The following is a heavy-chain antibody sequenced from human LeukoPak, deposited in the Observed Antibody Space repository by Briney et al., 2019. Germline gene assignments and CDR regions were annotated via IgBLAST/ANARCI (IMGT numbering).Heavy chain of an antibody. CDR1: GFTFDDYA. V-gene: IGHV3-9*01. J-gene: IGHJ4*02. CDR2: ISWNSGSI. CDR3: ARVRSYGTRYYFDY. D-gene: IGHD5-18*01. Sequence: GGSLRLSCAASGFTFDDYAMHWVRQAPGKGLEWVSGISWNSGSIGYADSVKGRFTISRDNAKNSLYLQMNSLRAEDTAVYYCARVRSYGTRYYFDYWGQGTLVTVSS.